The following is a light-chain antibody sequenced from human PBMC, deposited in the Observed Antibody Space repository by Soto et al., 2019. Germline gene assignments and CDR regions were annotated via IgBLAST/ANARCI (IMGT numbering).Light chain of an antibody. V-gene: IGKV2-30*01. J-gene: IGKJ2*01. CDR1: QSLVDNDGYSY. CDR2: KIS. CDR3: MQGTHWPYT. Sequence: VVMTQSPLSLPVTLGEPASVSCRSSQSLVDNDGYSYLSWFLQRPGQSPRRLIYKISNRDSGVPDRFSGSGSDTDFTLKISRVEPEDVAVYYCMQGTHWPYTFGQGTQLEIK.